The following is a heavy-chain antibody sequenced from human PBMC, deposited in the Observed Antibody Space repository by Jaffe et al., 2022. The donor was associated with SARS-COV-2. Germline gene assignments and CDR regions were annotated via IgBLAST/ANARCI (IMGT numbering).Heavy chain of an antibody. CDR2: IYTSGST. V-gene: IGHV4-61*02. J-gene: IGHJ4*02. CDR1: GDSISSGSYY. D-gene: IGHD4-17*01. Sequence: QVQLQESGPGLVKPSQTLSLTCTVSGDSISSGSYYWSWIRQPAGKGLEWIGRIYTSGSTNYNPSLKSRVTISVDTSKNQFSLKLSSVTAADTAVYYCAGHLDYGVHYFDYWGQGTLVTVSS. CDR3: AGHLDYGVHYFDY.